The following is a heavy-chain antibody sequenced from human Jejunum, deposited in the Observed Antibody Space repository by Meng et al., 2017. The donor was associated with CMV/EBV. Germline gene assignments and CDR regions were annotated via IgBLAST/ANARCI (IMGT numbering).Heavy chain of an antibody. D-gene: IGHD3-10*01. V-gene: IGHV1-24*01. CDR3: AAMVRGVVIPSFDY. CDR1: GFGLTEFS. Sequence: AGFGLTEFSMHWVRQAPGKGLEWMGGFDPEDGEIIYAREFQDRVTMTEDTSTDTAYMELRSLRSDDTAVFYCAAMVRGVVIPSFDYWGQGTLVTVSS. CDR2: FDPEDGEI. J-gene: IGHJ4*02.